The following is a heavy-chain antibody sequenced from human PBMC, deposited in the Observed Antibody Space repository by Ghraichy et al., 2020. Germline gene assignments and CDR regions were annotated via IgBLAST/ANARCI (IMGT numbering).Heavy chain of an antibody. J-gene: IGHJ6*03. Sequence: ETLSLTCTVSGGSISSNSYYWGWIRQPPGKGLEWIGNIYYSGSTYYNPSLRSRVTISVDTSKNQFSLRLSSVTAADTALYYCVRVYSGQVPWGIHYYYYMDVWGKGTTVTVSS. V-gene: IGHV4-39*07. CDR2: IYYSGST. CDR3: VRVYSGQVPWGIHYYYYMDV. D-gene: IGHD3-10*02. CDR1: GGSISSNSYY.